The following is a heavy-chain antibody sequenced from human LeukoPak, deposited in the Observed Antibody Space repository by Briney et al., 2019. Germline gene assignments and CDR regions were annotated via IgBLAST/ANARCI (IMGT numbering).Heavy chain of an antibody. V-gene: IGHV4-38-2*02. J-gene: IGHJ4*02. CDR2: IYHSGST. D-gene: IGHD6-19*01. CDR3: AREVAGTPWIDY. Sequence: SETLSLTCTVSGYSISSGYYWGWIRQPPGKGLEWIGSIYHSGSTYYNPSLKSRVTISVDTSKNQFSLKLSSVTAADTAVYFCAREVAGTPWIDYWGQGTLVTVSS. CDR1: GYSISSGYY.